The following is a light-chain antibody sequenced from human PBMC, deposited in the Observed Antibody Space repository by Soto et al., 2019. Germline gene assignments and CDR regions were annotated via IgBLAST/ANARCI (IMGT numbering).Light chain of an antibody. CDR2: EVT. J-gene: IGLJ1*01. Sequence: QSALTQPPSASGSLGQSVTISCTGTSSDVGAYNYVSWYQQHPGKAPKLMIYEVTRRPSGVPDRFSGSKSGNTASLTISGLQAEDEADYYCSSYTSSSLYVFGTGTQLTVL. CDR1: SSDVGAYNY. V-gene: IGLV2-8*01. CDR3: SSYTSSSLYV.